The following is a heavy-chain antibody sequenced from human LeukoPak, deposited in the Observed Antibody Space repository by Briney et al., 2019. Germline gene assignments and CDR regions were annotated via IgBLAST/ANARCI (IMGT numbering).Heavy chain of an antibody. CDR3: ARDNSDNGGNSGGVDY. V-gene: IGHV3-48*03. CDR1: GFTFSSYE. CDR2: ISSSGSAI. J-gene: IGHJ4*02. D-gene: IGHD4-23*01. Sequence: GGSLRLSCAASGFTFSSYEMNWVRQAPGKRLEWVSYISSSGSAIYYADSVKGRFTISRDNAKNSLYLQMNSLRAEDTAVYYCARDNSDNGGNSGGVDYWGQGTLVTVSS.